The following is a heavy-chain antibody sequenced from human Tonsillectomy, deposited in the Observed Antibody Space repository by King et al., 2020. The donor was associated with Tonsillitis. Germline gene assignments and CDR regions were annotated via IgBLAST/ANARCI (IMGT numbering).Heavy chain of an antibody. CDR3: ARTGGYYYDSSGYYRPLAYYYYYMDV. CDR2: IIPIFGTA. Sequence: QLVQSGAEVKKPGSSVKVSCKASGGTFSSYAISWVRQAPGQGLEWMGGIIPIFGTANYAQKFQGRVTITADESTSTAYMELSSLRSEDTAVYYCARTGGYYYDSSGYYRPLAYYYYYMDVGGKGTTVTVSS. J-gene: IGHJ6*03. D-gene: IGHD3-22*01. V-gene: IGHV1-69*12. CDR1: GGTFSSYA.